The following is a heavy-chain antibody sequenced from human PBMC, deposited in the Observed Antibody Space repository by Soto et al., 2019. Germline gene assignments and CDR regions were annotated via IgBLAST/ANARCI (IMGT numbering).Heavy chain of an antibody. Sequence: GGSLRLSCAASGFTFSSYWMHWVRQAPGKGLVWVSRINSDGSSTSYADSVKGRFTISRDNAKNTLYLQMNSLRAEDTAVYYCAKGSSIAARLHERWGQGTLVTVSS. D-gene: IGHD6-6*01. V-gene: IGHV3-74*01. CDR2: INSDGSST. CDR1: GFTFSSYW. CDR3: AKGSSIAARLHER. J-gene: IGHJ4*02.